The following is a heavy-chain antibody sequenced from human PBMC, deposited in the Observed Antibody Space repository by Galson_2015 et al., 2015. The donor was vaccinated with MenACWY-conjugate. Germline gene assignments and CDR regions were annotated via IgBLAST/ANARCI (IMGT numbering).Heavy chain of an antibody. CDR3: ANMAVLTTSAFDF. J-gene: IGHJ4*02. Sequence: SLRLSCAASGFLFSTYAMTWVRQAPGKGLEWVSAISSSSGATTCYADAVKGRFTISRDNSRNTLFLQMDKLSAEDTAVYYCANMAVLTTSAFDFWGQGTLVTVSS. V-gene: IGHV3-23*01. CDR2: ISSSSGATT. D-gene: IGHD1-1*01. CDR1: GFLFSTYA.